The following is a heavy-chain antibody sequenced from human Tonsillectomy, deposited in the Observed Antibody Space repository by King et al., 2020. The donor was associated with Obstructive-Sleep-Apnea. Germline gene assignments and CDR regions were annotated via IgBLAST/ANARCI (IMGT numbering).Heavy chain of an antibody. J-gene: IGHJ4*02. D-gene: IGHD6-13*01. CDR1: GVSLSDYY. CDR2: INRSRITF. V-gene: IGHV3-11*01. CDR3: VRGGSSSWFAPFDY. Sequence: VQLVESGGGLVKPGGSLRLSCAASGVSLSDYYMTWIRQAPGKVLEWVSSINRSRITFCYADSLKGRYTISRDNAKNSLYLQLSSLGADDTAVYYCVRGGSSSWFAPFDYWGQGTLVTVSS.